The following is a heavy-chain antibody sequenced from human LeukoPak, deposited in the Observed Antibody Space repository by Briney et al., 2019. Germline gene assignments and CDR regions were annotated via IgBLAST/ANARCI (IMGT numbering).Heavy chain of an antibody. V-gene: IGHV1-18*01. D-gene: IGHD3-9*01. CDR2: ISAYNGNT. Sequence: ASVKVSCKASGHTFTSYGISWVRQAPGQGLEWMGWISAYNGNTNYAQKLQGRVTMTTDTSTSTAYMELRSLRSDDTAVYYCARDLRSVQYYDILTGPNWFDPWGQGTLVTVSS. CDR3: ARDLRSVQYYDILTGPNWFDP. J-gene: IGHJ5*02. CDR1: GHTFTSYG.